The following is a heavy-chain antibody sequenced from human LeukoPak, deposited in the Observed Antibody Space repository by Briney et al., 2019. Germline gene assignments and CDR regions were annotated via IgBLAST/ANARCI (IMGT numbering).Heavy chain of an antibody. CDR2: IIPIFGTA. J-gene: IGHJ6*03. Sequence: GSSVKVSCKASGGTFSSYAISWVRHAPGQGLEWMGGIIPIFGTANYAQKFQGRVTITTDESTSTAYMELSSLRSEDTAVYYCARDAPSLGTPGDYYYYMDVWGKGTTVTVSS. V-gene: IGHV1-69*05. CDR3: ARDAPSLGTPGDYYYYMDV. CDR1: GGTFSSYA. D-gene: IGHD3-10*01.